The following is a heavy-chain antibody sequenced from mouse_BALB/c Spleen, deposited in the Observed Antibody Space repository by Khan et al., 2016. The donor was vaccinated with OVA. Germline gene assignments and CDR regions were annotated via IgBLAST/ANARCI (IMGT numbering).Heavy chain of an antibody. V-gene: IGHV1-4*01. CDR1: GYTFTSYT. CDR2: INPSNGYS. CDR3: VRDGAYHRNDGWFAY. Sequence: QVRLQQSGAELARPGASVKMSCKASGYTFTSYTIHWIKLRPGQGLEWIGYINPSNGYSNYNQKLKDKVTLTADKSSTKAYMQLSSLTSDDSAVYDCVRDGAYHRNDGWFAYWGLGILVTVSA. J-gene: IGHJ3*01. D-gene: IGHD2-14*01.